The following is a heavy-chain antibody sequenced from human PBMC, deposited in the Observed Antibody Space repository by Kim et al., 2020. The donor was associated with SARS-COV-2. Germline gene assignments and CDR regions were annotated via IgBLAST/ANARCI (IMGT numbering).Heavy chain of an antibody. J-gene: IGHJ3*02. CDR3: ARVWYSGSYDDAFDI. CDR1: GFTFSSYS. V-gene: IGHV3-21*01. CDR2: ISSSSSYI. Sequence: GGSLRLSCAASGFTFSSYSMNWVRQAPGKGLEWVSSISSSSSYIYYADSVKGRFTISRDNAKNSLYLQMNSLRAEDTAVYYCARVWYSGSYDDAFDIWGQGTMVTVSS. D-gene: IGHD1-26*01.